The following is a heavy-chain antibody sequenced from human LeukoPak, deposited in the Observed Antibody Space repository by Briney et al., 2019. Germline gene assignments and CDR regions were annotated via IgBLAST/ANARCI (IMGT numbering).Heavy chain of an antibody. CDR2: IWYDGSNK. Sequence: GGSLRLSCAASGFTFSSYGMHWVRQAPGKGLEWVAVIWYDGSNKYYADSVKGRFTISRDNAKNSLFLQMNTLRAEDTAVYYCARDPYSSTWSYGMDVWGQGTTVTVSS. CDR3: ARDPYSSTWSYGMDV. J-gene: IGHJ6*02. V-gene: IGHV3-33*01. D-gene: IGHD6-6*01. CDR1: GFTFSSYG.